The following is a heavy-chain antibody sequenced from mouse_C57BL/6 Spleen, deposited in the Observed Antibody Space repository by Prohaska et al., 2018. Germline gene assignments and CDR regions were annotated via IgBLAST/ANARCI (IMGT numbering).Heavy chain of an antibody. CDR3: ASPNWDWYFDV. CDR1: GIDFSRYW. J-gene: IGHJ1*03. CDR2: INPNSSTI. Sequence: EVKLLQSGGGLVQPGGSLKLSCAASGIDFSRYWMSWVRRAPGKGLEWNGEINPNSSTINYAPSRKDKFIIARENAKNTLYLQMSKVRSEETALYYCASPNWDWYFDVWGTGTTVTVSS. V-gene: IGHV4-1*01. D-gene: IGHD4-1*01.